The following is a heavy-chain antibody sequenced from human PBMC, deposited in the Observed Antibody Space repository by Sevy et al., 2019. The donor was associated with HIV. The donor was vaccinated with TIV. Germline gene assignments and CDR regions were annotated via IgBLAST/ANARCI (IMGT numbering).Heavy chain of an antibody. CDR2: IKQDGSVK. CDR3: VRAIAAAGSF. CDR1: GFSLNNYW. J-gene: IGHJ4*02. V-gene: IGHV3-7*01. Sequence: GGSLRLSCAASGFSLNNYWMNWVRQAPGKGLEWVANIKQDGSVKYYVDSVKGRFTISRDNARNLLYLQMNSLRVEDMALYYCVRAIAAAGSFWGQGTLVTVSS. D-gene: IGHD6-13*01.